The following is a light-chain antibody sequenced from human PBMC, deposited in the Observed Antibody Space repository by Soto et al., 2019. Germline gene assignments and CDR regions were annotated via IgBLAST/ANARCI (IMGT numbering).Light chain of an antibody. CDR2: DVS. CDR1: SSDVGGYNY. J-gene: IGLJ1*01. V-gene: IGLV2-14*01. CDR3: SSYTSSSTLYV. Sequence: QSALTQPAYVSGSHGQSITISCTGTSSDVGGYNYVSWYQQHPGKAPKLMIFDVSNRPSGVSNRFSGSKSGNTASLTISGLQAEDEADYYCSSYTSSSTLYVFGTGTKLTVL.